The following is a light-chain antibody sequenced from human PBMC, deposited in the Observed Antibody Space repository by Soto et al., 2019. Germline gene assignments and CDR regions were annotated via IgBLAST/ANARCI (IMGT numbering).Light chain of an antibody. Sequence: QAVVTQPPSVSGAPGQRVTISCTGTKYYDVHWYRKVPGTAPKLLIFGNNNRPSGVPDRFSGSKSGTSASLAITGLQAEDEGDYYCQSYDGSLRVFGGGTKVTVL. CDR1: KYYD. J-gene: IGLJ3*02. V-gene: IGLV1-40*01. CDR2: GNN. CDR3: QSYDGSLRV.